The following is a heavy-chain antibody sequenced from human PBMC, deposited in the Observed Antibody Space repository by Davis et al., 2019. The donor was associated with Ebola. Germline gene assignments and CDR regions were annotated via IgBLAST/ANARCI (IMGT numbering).Heavy chain of an antibody. J-gene: IGHJ6*04. D-gene: IGHD3-9*01. V-gene: IGHV3-9*01. CDR2: ISWNSGSI. CDR3: ARGGRWYDIMTEASLMDV. CDR1: GFTFDDYA. Sequence: SLKISCAASGFTFDDYAMHWVRQAPGKGLEWVSGISWNSGSIGYADSVKGRFTVSRDNAKNSLFLQMNSLRGEDAAVYYCARGGRWYDIMTEASLMDVWGKGTTVAVSP.